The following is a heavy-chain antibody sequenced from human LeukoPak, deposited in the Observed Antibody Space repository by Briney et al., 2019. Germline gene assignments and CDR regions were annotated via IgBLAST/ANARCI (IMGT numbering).Heavy chain of an antibody. CDR2: IFHSGST. Sequence: SETLSLTCTVSDYSISSGYYWGWIRQPPGKGLEWIGSIFHSGSTYYNPPLKSRVTISVDTSKNQFSLKLSSVTAADTAVYYCVGDPILTYFDYWGQGTLVTVSS. CDR1: DYSISSGYY. J-gene: IGHJ4*02. V-gene: IGHV4-38-2*02. CDR3: VGDPILTYFDY.